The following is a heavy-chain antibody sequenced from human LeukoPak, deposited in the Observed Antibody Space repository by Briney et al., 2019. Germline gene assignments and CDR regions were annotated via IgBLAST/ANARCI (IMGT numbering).Heavy chain of an antibody. V-gene: IGHV3-23*01. Sequence: PGGSLRLSCAASGFTFSTYAMTWVRQAPGKGLEWVSGSADNTYYADSVKGRFTISRDNSKNTLYLQMNSLRVEDTAVYYCAKVRNTTTWYLGDWGQGTLVTASS. CDR3: AKVRNTTTWYLGD. D-gene: IGHD6-13*01. J-gene: IGHJ4*02. CDR2: SADNT. CDR1: GFTFSTYA.